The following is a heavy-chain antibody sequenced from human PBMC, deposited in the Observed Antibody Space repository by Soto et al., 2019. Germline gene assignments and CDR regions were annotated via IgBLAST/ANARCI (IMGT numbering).Heavy chain of an antibody. CDR2: FNPEDGEA. Sequence: ASVKVSCKASGYTLTELSMHWVRQAPGQGLEWMGGFNPEDGEANYAQKFQGRVTMTEDKSTGTAYMELSSLRSEDTAVYYCARDGAAMAYYYGMDVWGQGTTVTVS. D-gene: IGHD5-18*01. J-gene: IGHJ6*02. CDR3: ARDGAAMAYYYGMDV. CDR1: GYTLTELS. V-gene: IGHV1-24*01.